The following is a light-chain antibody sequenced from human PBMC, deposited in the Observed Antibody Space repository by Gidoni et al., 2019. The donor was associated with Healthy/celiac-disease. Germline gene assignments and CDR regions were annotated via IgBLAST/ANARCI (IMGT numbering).Light chain of an antibody. J-gene: IGLJ2*01. Sequence: SYELTQPPAMSVSPGQTASITCSGDKLGDKYACWYQQKPGKSPVLDIYQDSKRPSGIPERFSGSNSGNTATLTIRGTQAMDEADYYCQAWDSSIVVFGGGTKLTVL. V-gene: IGLV3-1*01. CDR3: QAWDSSIVV. CDR2: QDS. CDR1: KLGDKY.